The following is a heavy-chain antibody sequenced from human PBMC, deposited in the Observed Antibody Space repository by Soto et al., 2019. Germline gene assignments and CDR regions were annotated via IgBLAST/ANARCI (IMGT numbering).Heavy chain of an antibody. CDR2: ISGSGGST. V-gene: IGHV3-23*01. J-gene: IGHJ6*02. CDR1: GFTFSSYA. CDR3: AKDLEDMGYYYYGMDV. D-gene: IGHD1-26*01. Sequence: GGSLRLSCAASGFTFSSYAMSWVRQAPGKGLEWVSAISGSGGSTYYADSVKGRFTISRDNSKNTLYLQMNSLRAEDTAVYYCAKDLEDMGYYYYGMDVWGQGTTVTVSS.